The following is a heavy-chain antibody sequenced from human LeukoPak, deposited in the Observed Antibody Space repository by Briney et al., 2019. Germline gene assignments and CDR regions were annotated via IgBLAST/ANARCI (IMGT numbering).Heavy chain of an antibody. V-gene: IGHV3-21*01. CDR1: GSTFSSYS. CDR3: AREEAIGSSWYHTYYFDY. J-gene: IGHJ4*02. D-gene: IGHD6-13*01. Sequence: GGSLRLSCAASGSTFSSYSMNWVRQAPGKGLEWVSSISSSSSYIYYADSVKGRFTISRDNAKNSLYLQMNSLRAEDTAVYYCAREEAIGSSWYHTYYFDYWGQGTLVTVSS. CDR2: ISSSSSYI.